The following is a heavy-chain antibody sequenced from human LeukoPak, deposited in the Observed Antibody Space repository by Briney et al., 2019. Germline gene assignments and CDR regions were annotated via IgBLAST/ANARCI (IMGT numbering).Heavy chain of an antibody. D-gene: IGHD2-21*02. J-gene: IGHJ4*02. Sequence: GGSLRLSCAASGFTFSSYGMHWVCQAPGKGLEWVAVISYDGSNKYYADSVKGRFTISRDNSKNTLYLQMNSLRAEDTAVYYCGKVEIAYCGGDCYSDYWGQGTLVTVSS. CDR1: GFTFSSYG. V-gene: IGHV3-30*18. CDR2: ISYDGSNK. CDR3: GKVEIAYCGGDCYSDY.